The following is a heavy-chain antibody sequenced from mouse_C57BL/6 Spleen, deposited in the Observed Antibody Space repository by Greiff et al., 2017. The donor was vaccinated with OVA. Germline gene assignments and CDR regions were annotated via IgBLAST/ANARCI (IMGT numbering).Heavy chain of an antibody. CDR3: AREGDGYYGFAY. CDR2: IHPNSGST. Sequence: QVHVKQPGAELVKPGASVKLSCKASGYTFTSYWMHWVKQRPGQGLEWIGMIHPNSGSTNYNEKFKSKATLTVDKSSSTAYMQLSSLTSEDSAVYYCAREGDGYYGFAYWGQGTLVTVSA. V-gene: IGHV1-64*01. CDR1: GYTFTSYW. J-gene: IGHJ3*01. D-gene: IGHD2-3*01.